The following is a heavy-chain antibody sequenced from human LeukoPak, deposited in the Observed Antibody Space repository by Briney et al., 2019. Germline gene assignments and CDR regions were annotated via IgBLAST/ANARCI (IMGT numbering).Heavy chain of an antibody. Sequence: GGSLRLSCAASGFTFRSYGMHWVRQAPGRGLDWVAVIPADGKNKYYADSVKGRFTISRDMSKNTLFLEMNSLRVEDTAVYYCAKDFGGHWSLDYWGQGTLVTVSS. CDR3: AKDFGGHWSLDY. J-gene: IGHJ4*02. V-gene: IGHV3-30*18. D-gene: IGHD2-8*02. CDR1: GFTFRSYG. CDR2: IPADGKNK.